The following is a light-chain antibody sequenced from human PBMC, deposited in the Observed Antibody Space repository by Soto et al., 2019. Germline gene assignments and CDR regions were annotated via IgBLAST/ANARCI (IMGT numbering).Light chain of an antibody. J-gene: IGKJ2*01. CDR2: WAS. CDR3: QQYYSTPLT. V-gene: IGKV4-1*01. Sequence: DIVMTQSPDSLAVSLGERATINCKSSQSVLYSSNNKNYLAWYQQKPGQPPKLLIYWASTRESGVPDRFSRSGSGTDFTLTISSLQAEDVAFYYCQQYYSTPLTFGQGTKLEIK. CDR1: QSVLYSSNNKNY.